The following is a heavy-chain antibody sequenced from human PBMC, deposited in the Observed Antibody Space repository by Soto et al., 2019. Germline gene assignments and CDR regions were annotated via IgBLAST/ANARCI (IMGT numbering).Heavy chain of an antibody. J-gene: IGHJ5*02. D-gene: IGHD6-13*01. V-gene: IGHV1-18*01. CDR1: GYTFTSYG. CDR3: ARASSSWYVPWFDP. Sequence: QVQLVQSGAEGKQPGASVKVSCKASGYTFTSYGISWVRQAPGQGLEWMGWISAYNGNTHYAQKLQGRVTMTTDTSTSTAYMELRSLRSDDTAVYYCARASSSWYVPWFDPWGQGTLVTVSS. CDR2: ISAYNGNT.